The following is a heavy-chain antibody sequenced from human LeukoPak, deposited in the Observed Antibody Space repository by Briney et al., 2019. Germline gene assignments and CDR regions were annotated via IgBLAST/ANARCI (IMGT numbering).Heavy chain of an antibody. CDR1: GGPFSGCY. CDR2: IHHSGST. V-gene: IGHV4-34*01. CDR3: AREAVLRYLKY. Sequence: SETLSLTCAVYGGPFSGCYWSWIRQSPGKGLEWIGEIHHSGSTDYNPSLQSRVTISVDTSKNQFSLNLTSVTAADTAVYYCAREAVLRYLKYWGQGTLVTVSS. D-gene: IGHD3-9*01. J-gene: IGHJ4*02.